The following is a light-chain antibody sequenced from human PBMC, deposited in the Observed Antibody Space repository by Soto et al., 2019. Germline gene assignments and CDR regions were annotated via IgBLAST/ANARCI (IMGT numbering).Light chain of an antibody. CDR2: GAS. J-gene: IGKJ1*01. V-gene: IGKV3-20*01. Sequence: EVVLTQSPGTLSLSPGDRATLSCGASQSVGSSYLAWYQQKPGQAPRLLIYGASTRATGIPDRFSGSGSGTEYTLTISRLEPEDFAVYYCEQYINSPWTCGQGTKVEI. CDR1: QSVGSSY. CDR3: EQYINSPWT.